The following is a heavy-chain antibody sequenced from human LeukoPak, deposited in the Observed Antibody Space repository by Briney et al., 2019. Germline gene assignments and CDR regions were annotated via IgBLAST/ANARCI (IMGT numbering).Heavy chain of an antibody. CDR3: AQSPDYYDSSGYYRN. V-gene: IGHV4-39*07. J-gene: IGHJ4*02. Sequence: SETLSLTCTVSGGSISSSSYYWGWIRQPPGKGLEWIGRIYTSGSTNYNPSLKSRVTISVDTSKNQFSLKLSSVTAADTAVYYCAQSPDYYDSSGYYRNWGQGTLVTVSS. D-gene: IGHD3-22*01. CDR1: GGSISSSSYY. CDR2: IYTSGST.